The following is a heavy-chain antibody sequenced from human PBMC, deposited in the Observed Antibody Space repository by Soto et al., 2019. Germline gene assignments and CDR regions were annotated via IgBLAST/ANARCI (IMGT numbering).Heavy chain of an antibody. V-gene: IGHV4-31*03. Sequence: QVQLQESGPGLVKPSQTLSLTCTVSGGSISSGGYYWSWIRQHPGKGLEWIGYIYYSGRTYYNPTLKSRVTISVDTSKNQFSMKLSSVTAADTAVYYCARDRARGGAVAGIFEYWGQGTLVTVSS. CDR2: IYYSGRT. D-gene: IGHD6-19*01. CDR1: GGSISSGGYY. CDR3: ARDRARGGAVAGIFEY. J-gene: IGHJ4*02.